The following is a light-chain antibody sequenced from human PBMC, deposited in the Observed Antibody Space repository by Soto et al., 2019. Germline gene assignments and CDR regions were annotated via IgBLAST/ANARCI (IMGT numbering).Light chain of an antibody. Sequence: QSVLAQPASVSGSPGQSITISCTGTSSDVGGYNYVSWYQQHPGKAPKLLLSEVTDRAPGVSNRFSGSKSGDTASLTISGLQAEDEADYHCSSYTSASTVVFGGGTKHRP. CDR2: EVT. V-gene: IGLV2-14*01. J-gene: IGLJ3*02. CDR1: SSDVGGYNY. CDR3: SSYTSASTVV.